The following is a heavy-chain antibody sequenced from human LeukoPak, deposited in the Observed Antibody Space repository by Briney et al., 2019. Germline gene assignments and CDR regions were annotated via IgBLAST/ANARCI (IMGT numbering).Heavy chain of an antibody. CDR2: MSWNGKII. CDR3: VKDRSAWSHFAI. J-gene: IGHJ4*02. V-gene: IGHV3-9*01. Sequence: GGSLRLSCAASGFTFDDYAMHWVRQGPGKGLEWVSGMSWNGKIIGYGESARGRFTISRDNAKNSLYLQMNSLRAEDTALYYCVKDRSAWSHFAIWGQGILVTVSS. CDR1: GFTFDDYA. D-gene: IGHD6-19*01.